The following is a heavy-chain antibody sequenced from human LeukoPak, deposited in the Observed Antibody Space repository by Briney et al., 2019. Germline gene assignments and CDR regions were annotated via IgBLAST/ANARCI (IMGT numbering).Heavy chain of an antibody. CDR1: GFTFSSYA. CDR3: ARERYPNTGIVGATHFDY. Sequence: PSGRSLRLSCAASGFTFSSYAMHWVRQAPGKGLEWVAVISYDGSNKYYADSVKGRFTISRDNSKNPMYLQMNSLRAEDTAVYYCARERYPNTGIVGATHFDYWGQGTLVTVSS. D-gene: IGHD1-26*01. J-gene: IGHJ4*02. V-gene: IGHV3-30-3*01. CDR2: ISYDGSNK.